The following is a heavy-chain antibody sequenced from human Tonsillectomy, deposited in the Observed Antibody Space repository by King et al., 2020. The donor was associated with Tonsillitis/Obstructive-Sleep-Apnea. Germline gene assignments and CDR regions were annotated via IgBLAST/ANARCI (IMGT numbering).Heavy chain of an antibody. D-gene: IGHD3-22*01. CDR2: ISGSGGST. Sequence: QLVQSGGGLVQPGGSLRLSCAASGFTFSSYAMNWVRQAPGKGLEWVSGISGSGGSTYYADSVKGWFTISRDNSKNTLYLQMNSLRAEDTAVYYCAKEGYDSSGPFPPGAFDIWGQGTMVTVSS. CDR3: AKEGYDSSGPFPPGAFDI. J-gene: IGHJ3*02. CDR1: GFTFSSYA. V-gene: IGHV3-23*04.